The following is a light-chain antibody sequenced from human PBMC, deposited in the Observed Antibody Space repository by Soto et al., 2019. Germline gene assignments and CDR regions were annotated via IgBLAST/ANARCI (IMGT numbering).Light chain of an antibody. V-gene: IGKV3-11*01. J-gene: IGKJ1*01. Sequence: EIVLTQSPATLSSFPGDRVTLSCRASQAVNTRLAWYQHKPGQAPRLLIYLASNRAAGVPARFSGSGSGTDFTLTISNVEPEDFAVYYCHQCQSWPRTFGQGTTVDIK. CDR1: QAVNTR. CDR3: HQCQSWPRT. CDR2: LAS.